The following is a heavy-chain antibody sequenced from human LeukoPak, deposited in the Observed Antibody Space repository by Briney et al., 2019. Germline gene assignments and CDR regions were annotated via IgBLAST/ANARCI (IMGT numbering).Heavy chain of an antibody. CDR1: GYTFTDYY. Sequence: GAPVKVSCRASGYTFTDYYMHWVRQAPGQGLEWMGWLNPNTLVTKYAQHFQGRVSMTWDTSISTGYTDLHSLTSDDTAVYYCARKDGGRDGMDVWGQGTTVTVSS. D-gene: IGHD2-15*01. CDR3: ARKDGGRDGMDV. CDR2: LNPNTLVT. V-gene: IGHV1-2*02. J-gene: IGHJ6*02.